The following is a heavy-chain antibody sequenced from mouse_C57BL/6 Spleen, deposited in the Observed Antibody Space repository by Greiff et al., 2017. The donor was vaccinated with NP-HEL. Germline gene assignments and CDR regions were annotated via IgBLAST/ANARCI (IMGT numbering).Heavy chain of an antibody. CDR1: GYTFTSYW. CDR2: IDPNSGGT. CDR3: ARWNWDKAMDY. V-gene: IGHV1-72*01. J-gene: IGHJ4*01. D-gene: IGHD4-1*01. Sequence: QVQLQQPRAELVKPGASVKLSCKASGYTFTSYWLHWVKPRPGRGLAWIGSIDPNSGGTKYNEKFQSKATLTVDKPSSTAYMQLSSLTSEDSAVYYCARWNWDKAMDYWGQGTSVTVSS.